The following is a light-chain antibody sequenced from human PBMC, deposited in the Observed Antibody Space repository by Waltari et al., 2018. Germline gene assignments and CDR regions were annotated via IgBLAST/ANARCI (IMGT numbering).Light chain of an antibody. Sequence: QPALTQPPSVSGTPGQPVTISCSGSSSNIGSNTVTWYQVLPGSASRLVIHNNNQRPSDVPARFSGSKSGTSASLAISGLQSEDEADYYCGGWDDTLTGPYVFGSGTKVIVL. J-gene: IGLJ1*01. CDR3: GGWDDTLTGPYV. CDR1: SSNIGSNT. V-gene: IGLV1-44*01. CDR2: NNN.